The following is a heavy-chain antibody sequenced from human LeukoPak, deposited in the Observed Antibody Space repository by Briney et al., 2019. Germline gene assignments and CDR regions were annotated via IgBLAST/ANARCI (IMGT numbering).Heavy chain of an antibody. CDR1: GFTFSTYE. CDR2: ISSSGSTI. D-gene: IGHD6-19*01. V-gene: IGHV3-48*03. Sequence: PGGSLRLFCAASGFTFSTYEMNWVRQAPGKGLEWVSYISSSGSTIYYADSVKGRFTISRDNAKSSLYLQMSSLRAEDTAVYYCARDSSGWDFDYWGQGTLVTVSS. CDR3: ARDSSGWDFDY. J-gene: IGHJ4*02.